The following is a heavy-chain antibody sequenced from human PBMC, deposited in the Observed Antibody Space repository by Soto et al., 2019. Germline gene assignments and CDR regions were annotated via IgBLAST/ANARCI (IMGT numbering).Heavy chain of an antibody. J-gene: IGHJ3*02. CDR3: AKAGYSYGYGTTIPTGGFDI. Sequence: QPGGSLRLSCAASGFTFSSYAMSWVRQAPGKGLEWVSVISGSGGSTYYADSVKGRFTISRDNSKNTLYLQMNSLRAEDTAVYYCAKAGYSYGYGTTIPTGGFDIWGQGTMVTVSS. D-gene: IGHD5-18*01. V-gene: IGHV3-23*01. CDR1: GFTFSSYA. CDR2: ISGSGGST.